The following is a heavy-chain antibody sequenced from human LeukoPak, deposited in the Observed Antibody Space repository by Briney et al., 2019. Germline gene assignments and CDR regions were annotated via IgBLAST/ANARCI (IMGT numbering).Heavy chain of an antibody. CDR1: GFTFSTYE. V-gene: IGHV3-48*03. Sequence: GGSLRLSCAASGFTFSTYEMTWVRQSPGKGLEWVSYISSSGSTIYYADSVKGRFTISRDNSKNTLYLQMNSLRAEDTAVYYCAKRGNPDRYCSSTSCQVFDYWGQGTLVTVSS. D-gene: IGHD2-2*01. CDR3: AKRGNPDRYCSSTSCQVFDY. CDR2: ISSSGSTI. J-gene: IGHJ4*02.